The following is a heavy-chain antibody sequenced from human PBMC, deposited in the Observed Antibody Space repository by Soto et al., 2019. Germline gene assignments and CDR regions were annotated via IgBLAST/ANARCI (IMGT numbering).Heavy chain of an antibody. CDR1: GFTFSSYG. CDR3: AKIVAAGYAFDI. Sequence: EVQLLESGGGLVQPGGSLRLSCAASGFTFSSYGMSWVRKAPGKGLEWVSAISGSGGSTYYADSVKGRFTISRDNSKNTLYLQMNSLRAEDTAVYYCAKIVAAGYAFDIWGHRTTVTVSS. J-gene: IGHJ3*02. D-gene: IGHD6-13*01. CDR2: ISGSGGST. V-gene: IGHV3-23*01.